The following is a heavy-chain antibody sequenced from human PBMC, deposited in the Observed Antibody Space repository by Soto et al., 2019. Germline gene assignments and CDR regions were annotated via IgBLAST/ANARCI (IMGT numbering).Heavy chain of an antibody. Sequence: GAPVKVSFKASGGTLRRYAISWGRQAPGQRVEWVGGIIPIFGTANYAQKFQGRVTITAGESTSTAYMELSSLRSEDTAVYYCARDPTYCSGGSCYLVYYYGMDVWGQGTTVTVSS. CDR1: GGTLRRYA. CDR2: IIPIFGTA. D-gene: IGHD2-15*01. J-gene: IGHJ6*02. CDR3: ARDPTYCSGGSCYLVYYYGMDV. V-gene: IGHV1-69*13.